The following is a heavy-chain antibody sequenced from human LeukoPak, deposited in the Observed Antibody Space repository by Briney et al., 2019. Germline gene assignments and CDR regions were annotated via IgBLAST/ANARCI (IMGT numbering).Heavy chain of an antibody. Sequence: VASVKVSCKASGGTFSSYAISWVRQAPGQGLEWMGGIIPIFGTANYAQKFQGRVTITTDESTSTASMELSSLRSEDTAVYCCARGGDRTHYSNLYYFDYWGQGTLVTVSS. J-gene: IGHJ4*02. CDR2: IIPIFGTA. V-gene: IGHV1-69*05. CDR1: GGTFSSYA. CDR3: ARGGDRTHYSNLYYFDY. D-gene: IGHD4-11*01.